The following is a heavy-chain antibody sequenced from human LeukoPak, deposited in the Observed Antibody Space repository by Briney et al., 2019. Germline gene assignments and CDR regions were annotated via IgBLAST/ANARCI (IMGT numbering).Heavy chain of an antibody. D-gene: IGHD2-2*01. J-gene: IGHJ5*02. CDR1: GFTFSSYG. Sequence: SGGSLRLSCAASGFTFSSYGMHWVRQAPGKGLEWVALIWYDGSNKYYADSVKGRFTISRDNSKNTLYLQMNSLRAEDTAAYYCARLGCSSTSCSSGRWFDPWGQGTVVTASS. CDR3: ARLGCSSTSCSSGRWFDP. CDR2: IWYDGSNK. V-gene: IGHV3-33*01.